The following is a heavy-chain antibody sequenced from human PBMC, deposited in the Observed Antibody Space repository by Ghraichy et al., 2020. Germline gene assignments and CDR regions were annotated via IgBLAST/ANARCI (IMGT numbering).Heavy chain of an antibody. J-gene: IGHJ4*02. CDR2: INPNSGGT. D-gene: IGHD4-17*01. CDR3: ARVDYGDYVCDY. CDR1: GYTFTGYY. Sequence: ASVKVSCKASGYTFTGYYMHWVRQAPGQGLEWMGWINPNSGGTNYAQKFQGRVTMTRDTSISTAYMELSRLRSDDTAVYYCARVDYGDYVCDYWGQGTLVTVSS. V-gene: IGHV1-2*02.